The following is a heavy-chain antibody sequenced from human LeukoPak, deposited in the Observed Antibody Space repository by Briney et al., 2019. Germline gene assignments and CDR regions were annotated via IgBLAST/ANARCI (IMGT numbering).Heavy chain of an antibody. J-gene: IGHJ4*02. CDR1: GFTFRSFA. D-gene: IGHD2-2*01. Sequence: GGSLRLSCAASGFTFRSFAMDWVRQAPGKGLEWVAFISFDSDLKSYADSVKGRFTISRDNPRNTLYLQMNSLRVEDTAVYYCAREVPAAYIDYWGQGTLVTASS. CDR3: AREVPAAYIDY. V-gene: IGHV3-30*07. CDR2: ISFDSDLK.